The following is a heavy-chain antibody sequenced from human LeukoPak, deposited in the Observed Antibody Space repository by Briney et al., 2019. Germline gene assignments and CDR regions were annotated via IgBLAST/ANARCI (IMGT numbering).Heavy chain of an antibody. D-gene: IGHD5-12*01. J-gene: IGHJ4*02. V-gene: IGHV1-18*01. Sequence: ASVKVSCKASGYTFTSYGISWVRQAPGQGLEWMGWISAYNGNTNYAQNLQVRVTMTTDTSTSTAYMELRSLRSDDTAVYYCARLDYFSSPNAYYFDYWGQGTLVTVSS. CDR1: GYTFTSYG. CDR2: ISAYNGNT. CDR3: ARLDYFSSPNAYYFDY.